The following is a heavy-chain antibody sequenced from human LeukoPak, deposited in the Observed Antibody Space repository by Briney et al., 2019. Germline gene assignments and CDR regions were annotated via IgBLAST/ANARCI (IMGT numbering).Heavy chain of an antibody. CDR3: VHTSRRDFDY. D-gene: IGHD2-21*01. Sequence: GASVKVSCKASGGTFSSYAISWVRQAPGQGLEWMGWINPNSGGTNYAQKFQGRVTMTRDTSISTAYMELSRLRSDDTAVYYCVHTSRRDFDYWGQGTLVTVSS. CDR2: INPNSGGT. CDR1: GGTFSSYA. J-gene: IGHJ4*02. V-gene: IGHV1-2*02.